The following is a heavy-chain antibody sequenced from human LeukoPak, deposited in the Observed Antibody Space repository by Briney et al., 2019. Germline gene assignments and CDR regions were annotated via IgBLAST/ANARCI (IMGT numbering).Heavy chain of an antibody. J-gene: IGHJ5*02. Sequence: PSETLSLTCTVSGGSISSYYWSWIRQPPGKGLEWIGYIYYSGSTNYNPSLKSRVTISVDTSKNQFSLKLSSVTAADTAVYYCARQGGAIAVAGPNWFDPWGQGTLVTVSS. CDR1: GGSISSYY. D-gene: IGHD6-19*01. CDR2: IYYSGST. V-gene: IGHV4-59*08. CDR3: ARQGGAIAVAGPNWFDP.